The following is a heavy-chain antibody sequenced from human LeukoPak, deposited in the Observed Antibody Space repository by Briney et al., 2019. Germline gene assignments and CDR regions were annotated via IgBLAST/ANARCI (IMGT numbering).Heavy chain of an antibody. CDR2: ISSSSSYI. D-gene: IGHD2-21*01. CDR3: ARGCGGDCYHGNGWFDP. V-gene: IGHV3-21*01. CDR1: GFTFSSYS. J-gene: IGHJ5*02. Sequence: GGSLRLSCAASGFTFSSYSMNWVRQAPGKGLEWVSSISSSSSYIYYADSVKGRFTISRDNAKNSLYLQMNSLRAEDTAVYYCARGCGGDCYHGNGWFDPWGQGTLVTVSS.